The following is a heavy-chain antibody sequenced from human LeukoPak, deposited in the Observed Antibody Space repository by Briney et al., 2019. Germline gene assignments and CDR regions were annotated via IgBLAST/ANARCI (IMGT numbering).Heavy chain of an antibody. D-gene: IGHD4-17*01. CDR3: AKDGTYGDSPHFFDY. V-gene: IGHV3-15*01. CDR1: GFTFSNAW. CDR2: IKSKTDGGTT. J-gene: IGHJ4*02. Sequence: PGGSLRLSCAASGFTFSNAWMSWVRQAPGKGLEWVGRIKSKTDGGTTDYAAPVKGRFTISRDDSKNTLYLQMNSLKTEDTAVYYCAKDGTYGDSPHFFDYWGQGALVTVSS.